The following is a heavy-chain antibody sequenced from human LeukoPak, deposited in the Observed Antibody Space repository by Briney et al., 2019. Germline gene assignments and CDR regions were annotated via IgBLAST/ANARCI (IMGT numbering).Heavy chain of an antibody. CDR3: ATVVVIQYYFNY. CDR1: GYTFTSYG. J-gene: IGHJ4*02. V-gene: IGHV1-18*01. D-gene: IGHD3-22*01. Sequence: VASVKVSCKASGYTFTSYGISWVRQAPGQGLEWMGWISAYNGNTNYAQKLQGRVTMTEDTSTDTAYMELSSLRSEDTAVYYCATVVVIQYYFNYWGQGTLVTVSS. CDR2: ISAYNGNT.